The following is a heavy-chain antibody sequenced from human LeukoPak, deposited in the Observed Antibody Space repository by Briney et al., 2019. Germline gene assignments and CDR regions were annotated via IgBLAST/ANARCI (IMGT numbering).Heavy chain of an antibody. CDR1: GFTFSSYA. CDR3: ARALAPLYYYGSGRDTRGAFDI. Sequence: GGSLRLSCAASGFTFSSYAMHWVRQAPGKGLEWVSYISSSSSTIYYADSVKGRFIISRDNSKNTLYLQMNSLRAEDTAVYYCARALAPLYYYGSGRDTRGAFDIWGQGTMVTVSS. D-gene: IGHD3-10*01. CDR2: ISSSSSTI. J-gene: IGHJ3*02. V-gene: IGHV3-48*01.